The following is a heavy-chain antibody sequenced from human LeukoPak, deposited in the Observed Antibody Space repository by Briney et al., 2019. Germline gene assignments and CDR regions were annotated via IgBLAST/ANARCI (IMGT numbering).Heavy chain of an antibody. D-gene: IGHD3-16*01. CDR1: VGSISSDY. CDR3: ARGLVGFATYFMITFGGVIPPGWFDP. J-gene: IGHJ5*02. V-gene: IGHV4-59*01. CDR2: IYYSGST. Sequence: SETLSLTCTVSVGSISSDYWSWVRQPPGKGREWIWYIYYSGSTNYNPSLKSRVTISADTSKNQFSLKLRSVTAADTAVYYCARGLVGFATYFMITFGGVIPPGWFDPWGQGTLVTVSS.